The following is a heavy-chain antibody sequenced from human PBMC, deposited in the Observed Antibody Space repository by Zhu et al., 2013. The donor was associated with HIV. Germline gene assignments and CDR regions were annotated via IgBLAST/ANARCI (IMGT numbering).Heavy chain of an antibody. V-gene: IGHV4-61*01. J-gene: IGHJ5*02. CDR2: IYYSGTT. D-gene: IGHD3-22*01. Sequence: QVQLQESGPGLVKPSETLSLTCTVSGGSVSSGSYYWSWIRQPPGKGLEWIGYIYYSGTTNYNPSLKSRVTISVDTSKNQFSLKLSSVTAADTAVYYCARSSGYYWFDPWGQGTLVTVSS. CDR3: ARSSGYYWFDP. CDR1: GGSVSSGSYY.